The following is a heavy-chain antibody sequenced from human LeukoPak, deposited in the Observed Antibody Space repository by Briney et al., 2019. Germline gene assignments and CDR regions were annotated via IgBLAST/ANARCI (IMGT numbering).Heavy chain of an antibody. CDR2: IYYSGST. J-gene: IGHJ4*02. V-gene: IGHV4-39*01. D-gene: IGHD1-26*01. CDR1: GGSIGSSSYY. Sequence: PSETLSLTCTVSGGSIGSSSYYWGWIRQPPGKGPAWIGSIYYSGSTYYNPSLKSRVTISVDTSKNQFSLKLSSVTAADTAVYYCASLRERSYYARGFDYWGQGTLVTVSS. CDR3: ASLRERSYYARGFDY.